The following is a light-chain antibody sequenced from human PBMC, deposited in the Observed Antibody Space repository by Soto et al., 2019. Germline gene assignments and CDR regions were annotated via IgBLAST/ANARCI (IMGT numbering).Light chain of an antibody. CDR3: CSYKASSVL. CDR1: GSDY. Sequence: QSALTQPASVSGSPGQSITISCTGTGSDYVSWYQQHPGKAPRLIIYDVSDRPSGGSNRFSGSKSGNTASLTISGLQAEDEAHYYCCSYKASSVLFGGGTKLTVL. CDR2: DVS. J-gene: IGLJ2*01. V-gene: IGLV2-14*03.